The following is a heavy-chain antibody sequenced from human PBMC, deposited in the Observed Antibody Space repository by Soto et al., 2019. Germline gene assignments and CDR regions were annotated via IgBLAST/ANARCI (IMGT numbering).Heavy chain of an antibody. CDR1: GGSISNAAYS. Sequence: PSETLSLTCTVSGGSISNAAYSWSWIRQPPGKGLEWIGYIYPSGMPFYNPSLRSRVTISIDRSNDQFSLNLKSVTAADTAVYYCARDSVACSSTSCWFDPWGQGTLVTVSS. CDR3: ARDSVACSSTSCWFDP. J-gene: IGHJ5*02. V-gene: IGHV4-30-2*01. D-gene: IGHD2-2*01. CDR2: IYPSGMP.